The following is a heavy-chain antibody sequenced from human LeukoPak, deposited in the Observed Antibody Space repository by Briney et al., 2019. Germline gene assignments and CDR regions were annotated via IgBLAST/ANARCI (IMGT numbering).Heavy chain of an antibody. CDR1: GGTFSSYA. J-gene: IGHJ5*02. V-gene: IGHV1-69*01. Sequence: SVKVSCKAFGGTFSSYAISWVRQAPGQGLEWMGGIIPIFGTANYAQKFQGRVTITADESTSTAYMELSSLRSEDTAVYYCARVPPYGDYGSERGNWFDPWGQGTLVTVSS. CDR3: ARVPPYGDYGSERGNWFDP. CDR2: IIPIFGTA. D-gene: IGHD4-17*01.